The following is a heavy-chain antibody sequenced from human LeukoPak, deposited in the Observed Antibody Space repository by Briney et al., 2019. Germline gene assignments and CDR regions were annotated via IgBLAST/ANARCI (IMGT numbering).Heavy chain of an antibody. D-gene: IGHD3-9*01. CDR3: EQTTAYDILTGYSENDAFDI. CDR2: IIPILGIA. J-gene: IGHJ3*02. V-gene: IGHV1-69*04. Sequence: SMKVSCKASGGTFSSYAISWVRQAPGQWLESIGRIIPILGIATYAQKFQGRVTITADKYTSTAYMELSSLRSEDTAVYFFEQTTAYDILTGYSENDAFDIWGQGTMVTVSS. CDR1: GGTFSSYA.